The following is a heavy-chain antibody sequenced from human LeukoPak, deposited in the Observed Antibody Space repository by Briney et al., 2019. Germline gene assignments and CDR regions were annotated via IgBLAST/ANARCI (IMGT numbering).Heavy chain of an antibody. D-gene: IGHD5-18*01. Sequence: GGSLRLSCAASGFTFSSYAMHWVRQAPGKGLEYVSAISSNGGSTYYANPVKGRFTISRDNSKNTLYLQMGSLRAEDMAVYYCARDPVDTAMVQGSDYWGQGTLVTVSS. CDR2: ISSNGGST. J-gene: IGHJ4*02. V-gene: IGHV3-64*01. CDR3: ARDPVDTAMVQGSDY. CDR1: GFTFSSYA.